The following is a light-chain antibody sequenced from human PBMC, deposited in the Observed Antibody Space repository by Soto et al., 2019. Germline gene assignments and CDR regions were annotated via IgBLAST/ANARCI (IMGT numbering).Light chain of an antibody. CDR2: GAS. V-gene: IGKV1-12*01. J-gene: IGKJ5*01. Sequence: DIQMTQSPSSVSASVGDRVTITCRASQDIAVFLAWYQHTPGRTPELLIHGASRLQSGVPARFSGSGSGTDFTLSINSLQPEDFATYYCQQAYSFPITFGQGTRLEIK. CDR3: QQAYSFPIT. CDR1: QDIAVF.